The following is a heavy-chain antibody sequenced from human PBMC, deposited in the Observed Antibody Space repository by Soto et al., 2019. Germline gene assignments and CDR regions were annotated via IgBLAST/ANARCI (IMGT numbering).Heavy chain of an antibody. D-gene: IGHD6-19*01. J-gene: IGHJ4*02. CDR1: GDSINSNYC. CDR2: IYYSGGT. Sequence: QVQLQESGPGLVRPSGTLSLTCAVSGDSINSNYCWTWVRQPPGKGLEWIAEIYYSGGTSCNPSLRSRVTISMDKSKNQFSLNLTSVKAADTAMYYCARDTGWGLGYWGQGTLVTVSS. V-gene: IGHV4-4*02. CDR3: ARDTGWGLGY.